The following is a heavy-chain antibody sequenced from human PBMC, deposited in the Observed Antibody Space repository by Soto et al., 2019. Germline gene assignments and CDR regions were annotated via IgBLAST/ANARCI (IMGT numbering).Heavy chain of an antibody. J-gene: IGHJ4*02. D-gene: IGHD6-6*01. Sequence: SVKVSCKASGFTFRSSAIQWVRQARGQSLEWIGWIVVGNDNTEYAQKFQGRVTITRDISTSTAYMELSNLRSEDTAVYYCARTPGGSSSFVDYWGQGTLGTVSS. CDR2: IVVGNDNT. CDR3: ARTPGGSSSFVDY. V-gene: IGHV1-58*02. CDR1: GFTFRSSA.